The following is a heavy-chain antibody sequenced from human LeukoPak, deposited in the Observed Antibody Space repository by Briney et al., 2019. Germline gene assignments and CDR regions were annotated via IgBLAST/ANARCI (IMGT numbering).Heavy chain of an antibody. CDR3: ARIFPYEFGEFGYMDV. Sequence: GASVKVSCKASGYTFTSYGISWVRQAPGQGLEWMGWISAYNGNTNYAQKLQGRVTMTTDTSTSTAYMELRSLRAEDTALYHCARIFPYEFGEFGYMDVWGKGTTVTISS. V-gene: IGHV1-18*01. CDR2: ISAYNGNT. CDR1: GYTFTSYG. D-gene: IGHD3-10*01. J-gene: IGHJ6*03.